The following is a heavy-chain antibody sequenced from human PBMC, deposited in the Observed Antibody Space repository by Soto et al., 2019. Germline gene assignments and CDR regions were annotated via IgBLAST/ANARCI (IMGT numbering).Heavy chain of an antibody. CDR3: ARQGAQRAGNYLDY. J-gene: IGHJ4*02. CDR1: GGSISSSNYY. D-gene: IGHD1-26*01. V-gene: IGHV4-39*01. Sequence: QLQLQESGPGLVKPSETLSLTCTVSGGSISSSNYYWGWIRQPPGKGLEWIGSIYYSGSTYYNPSLKSRVTISVDTSKNQFSLKLSSVTAADTAVYYCARQGAQRAGNYLDYWGQGTLVTVSS. CDR2: IYYSGST.